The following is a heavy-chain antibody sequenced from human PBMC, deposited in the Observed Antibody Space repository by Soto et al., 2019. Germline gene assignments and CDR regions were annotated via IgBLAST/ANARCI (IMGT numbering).Heavy chain of an antibody. CDR1: GFTFSSYA. CDR2: ISYDGSNK. D-gene: IGHD6-19*01. V-gene: IGHV3-30-3*01. CDR3: ARGLAGQLDY. J-gene: IGHJ4*02. Sequence: GGSLRLSCAASGFTFSSYAMHWVRQAPGKGLEWVAVISYDGSNKYYADSVKGRFTISRDNSKNTLYLQMNSPRAEDTAVYYCARGLAGQLDYWGQGTLVTVSS.